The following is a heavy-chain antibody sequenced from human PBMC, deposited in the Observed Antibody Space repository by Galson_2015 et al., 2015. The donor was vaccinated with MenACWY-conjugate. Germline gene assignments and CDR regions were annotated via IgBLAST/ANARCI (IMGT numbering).Heavy chain of an antibody. J-gene: IGHJ4*02. Sequence: SLRLSCAASGFTFSSQWMHWVCQTPGKGLVWVSRINSDESRTSYADSVKGRFTISRDNAKNTLYLQMNNLRAEDTAVYYCVRGWQMSPIYWGQGTLVTVSS. CDR3: VRGWQMSPIY. CDR1: GFTFSSQW. CDR2: INSDESRT. D-gene: IGHD6-19*01. V-gene: IGHV3-74*01.